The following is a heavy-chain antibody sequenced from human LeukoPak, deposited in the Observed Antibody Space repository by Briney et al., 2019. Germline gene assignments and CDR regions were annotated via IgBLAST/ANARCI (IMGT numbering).Heavy chain of an antibody. D-gene: IGHD3-3*01. CDR2: IIPILGIA. J-gene: IGHJ4*02. Sequence: ASVKVSCKASGGTFSSYTISWVRQAPAQGLEWMGRIIPILGIANYAQKFQGRVTITADKSTSTAYMELSSLRSEDTAVYYCARDDGYYDFWSGPPHGYWGQGTLVTVSS. V-gene: IGHV1-69*04. CDR3: ARDDGYYDFWSGPPHGY. CDR1: GGTFSSYT.